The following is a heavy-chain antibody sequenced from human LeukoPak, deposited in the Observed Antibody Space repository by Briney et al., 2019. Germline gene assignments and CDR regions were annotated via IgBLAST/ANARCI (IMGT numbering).Heavy chain of an antibody. CDR2: INPNSGGT. D-gene: IGHD1-7*01. J-gene: IGHJ4*02. V-gene: IGHV1-2*02. Sequence: GASVKVSCKASGYTFTGYYMHWVRQAPGQGLEWMGWINPNSGGTNYAQKFQGRVTMTRDTSISTAYMELSRLRSDDTAVYYCARASPRITGTTASHRSPFDYWGQGTLVTVSS. CDR3: ARASPRITGTTASHRSPFDY. CDR1: GYTFTGYY.